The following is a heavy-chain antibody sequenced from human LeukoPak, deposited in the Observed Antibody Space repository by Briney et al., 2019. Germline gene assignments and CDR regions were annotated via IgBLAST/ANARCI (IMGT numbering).Heavy chain of an antibody. CDR1: GYTLYEFS. J-gene: IGHJ3*02. CDR3: ATARIYSSAYYRDAFDI. D-gene: IGHD3-22*01. Sequence: VASVKVSCKVSGYTLYEFSMHWVRQAPAKGLEWMGGFYPEDGETIYSQKFQGRVTMTEDTSTDTAYMELSSLRSGDTAVYYCATARIYSSAYYRDAFDIWGQGTMVTVSS. CDR2: FYPEDGET. V-gene: IGHV1-24*01.